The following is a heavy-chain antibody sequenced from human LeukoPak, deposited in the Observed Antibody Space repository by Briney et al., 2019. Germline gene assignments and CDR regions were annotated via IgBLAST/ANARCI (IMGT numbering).Heavy chain of an antibody. D-gene: IGHD6-6*01. J-gene: IGHJ4*02. CDR2: INPTGNST. V-gene: IGHV1-46*01. Sequence: ASVKVSCKASGYTFSIYYMDWVRQAPGQGLEWMGIINPTGNSTTYAQKFQGRLTMTRDTSTSTVYMELSSLRSEDTAVYYCAWISSYKSPADYWGQGTLVTVSS. CDR3: AWISSYKSPADY. CDR1: GYTFSIYY.